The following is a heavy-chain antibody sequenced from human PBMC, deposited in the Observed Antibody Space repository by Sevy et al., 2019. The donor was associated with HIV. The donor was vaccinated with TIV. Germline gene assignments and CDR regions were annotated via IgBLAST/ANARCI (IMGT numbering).Heavy chain of an antibody. Sequence: GESLKISCAASGFTFSSYWMSWVRQAPGKGLEWVANIKQDGSEKYYVDSVKGRFTISRDNAKNSLYLQRNSLRAEDTAVYYGARPIVVVPAGANIYYYYYMDVWGKGTTVTVSS. CDR1: GFTFSSYW. CDR2: IKQDGSEK. V-gene: IGHV3-7*03. J-gene: IGHJ6*03. D-gene: IGHD2-2*01. CDR3: ARPIVVVPAGANIYYYYYMDV.